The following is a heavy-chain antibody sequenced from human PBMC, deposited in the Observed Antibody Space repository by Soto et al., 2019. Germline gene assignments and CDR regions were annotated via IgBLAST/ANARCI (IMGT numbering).Heavy chain of an antibody. Sequence: SETLSLTCTVSGGSISSSSYYWGWIRQPPGKGLEWIGSIYYSGSTYYNPSLKSRVTISVDTSKNQFSLKLSSVTAADTAVYYCASMAGYYRGGWFDPWGQGTLVTVSS. J-gene: IGHJ5*02. CDR2: IYYSGST. D-gene: IGHD3-9*01. V-gene: IGHV4-39*07. CDR3: ASMAGYYRGGWFDP. CDR1: GGSISSSSYY.